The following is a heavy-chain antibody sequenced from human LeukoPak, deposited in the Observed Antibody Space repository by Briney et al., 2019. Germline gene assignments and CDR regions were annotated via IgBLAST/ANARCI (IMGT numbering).Heavy chain of an antibody. CDR1: GYTFTSYD. V-gene: IGHV1-8*01. Sequence: ASVKLSCKASGYTFTSYDINWVRQATGQGLEWMGWMNPNSGNTGYAQKFQGRVTMTRNTSISTAYMELSSLRSEDTAVYYCARAYYGSGSYYIYWGQGTLVTVSS. CDR2: MNPNSGNT. CDR3: ARAYYGSGSYYIY. D-gene: IGHD3-10*01. J-gene: IGHJ4*02.